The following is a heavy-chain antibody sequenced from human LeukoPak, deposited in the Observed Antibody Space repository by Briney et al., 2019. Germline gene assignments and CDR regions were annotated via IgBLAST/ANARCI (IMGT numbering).Heavy chain of an antibody. D-gene: IGHD2-2*03. V-gene: IGHV4-59*01. J-gene: IGHJ3*01. CDR2: IYDSGST. Sequence: SEALSLTCTVSGGFISGYYWSWIRQSPGRGLEWLGYIYDSGSTKYNPSLKSRVTISVDASKNQISLKLTSMTAADTAVYYCARDGSGFDVWGQGTKVTVSS. CDR1: GGFISGYY. CDR3: ARDGSGFDV.